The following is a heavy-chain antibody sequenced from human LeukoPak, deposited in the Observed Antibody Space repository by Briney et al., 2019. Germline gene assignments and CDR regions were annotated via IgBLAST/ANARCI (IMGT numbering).Heavy chain of an antibody. Sequence: SETLSLTCTVSGGSISSGGYYWSWIRQPPEKGLERIGYNSYSGSTYYNPSLQSRVTISVDTSKNQFSLKLSSVTAADTAVYYCARATSFYGGNFYFDYWGQGTLVTVSS. D-gene: IGHD4-23*01. CDR1: GGSISSGGYY. J-gene: IGHJ4*02. V-gene: IGHV4-31*03. CDR3: ARATSFYGGNFYFDY. CDR2: NSYSGST.